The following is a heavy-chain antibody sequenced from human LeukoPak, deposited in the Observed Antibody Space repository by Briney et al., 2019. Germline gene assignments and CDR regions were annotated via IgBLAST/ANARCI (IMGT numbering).Heavy chain of an antibody. J-gene: IGHJ6*03. CDR1: GFTFSSYG. D-gene: IGHD2-2*02. V-gene: IGHV3-33*01. CDR3: ARLKGVVPAAIWVGYYYYYMDV. Sequence: PGGSLRLSCAASGFTFSSYGMHWVRQAPGKGLEWVAVIRYDGSSKYYADSVKGRFTISRDNSKNTLHLQMNSLRAEDTAVYYCARLKGVVPAAIWVGYYYYYMDVWGKGTTVTVSS. CDR2: IRYDGSSK.